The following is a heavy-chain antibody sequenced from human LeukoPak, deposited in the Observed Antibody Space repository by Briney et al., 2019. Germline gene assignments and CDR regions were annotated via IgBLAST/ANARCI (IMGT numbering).Heavy chain of an antibody. CDR2: IHYSGST. CDR1: GGSISSNSYY. D-gene: IGHD3-10*01. Sequence: SETLSLTCTVSGGSISSNSYYWGRIRQPPGKGLEWIGSIHYSGSTYYNPSLKSRVTMSVDTSKNQFSLRLSSVTAADTAMYYCARGSGTYYVYNWFHPWGQGTLVTVSS. CDR3: ARGSGTYYVYNWFHP. V-gene: IGHV4-39*07. J-gene: IGHJ5*02.